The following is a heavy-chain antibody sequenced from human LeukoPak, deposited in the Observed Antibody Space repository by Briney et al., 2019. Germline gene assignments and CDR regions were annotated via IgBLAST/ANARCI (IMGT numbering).Heavy chain of an antibody. V-gene: IGHV4-34*01. CDR1: GGSFSGYC. D-gene: IGHD1-1*01. J-gene: IGHJ4*02. CDR2: INHSGST. Sequence: SETLSLTCAVYGGSFSGYCWSWIRQPPGKGLEWIGEINHSGSTNYNPSLKSRVTISVDTSKNQFSLKLSSVTAADTAVYYCARLKTGTPGDYWGQGTLVTVSS. CDR3: ARLKTGTPGDY.